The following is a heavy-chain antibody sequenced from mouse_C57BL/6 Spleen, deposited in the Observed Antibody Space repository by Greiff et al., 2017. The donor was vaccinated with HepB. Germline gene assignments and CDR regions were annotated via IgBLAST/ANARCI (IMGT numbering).Heavy chain of an antibody. V-gene: IGHV5-12*01. Sequence: DVKLVESGGGLVQPGGSLKLSCAASGFTFSDYYMYWVRQTPEKRLEWVAYISNGGGSTYYPDTVKGRFTISRDNAKNTLYLQMSRLKSEDTAMYYCARRLGSSLFAYWGQGTLVTVSA. J-gene: IGHJ3*01. CDR2: ISNGGGST. CDR1: GFTFSDYY. CDR3: ARRLGSSLFAY. D-gene: IGHD2-10*02.